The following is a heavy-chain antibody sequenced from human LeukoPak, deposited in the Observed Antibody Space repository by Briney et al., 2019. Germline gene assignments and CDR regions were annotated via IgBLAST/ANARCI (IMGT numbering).Heavy chain of an antibody. J-gene: IGHJ5*02. CDR3: ARGVRWLQLVGFRSDNWFDP. CDR1: GFTFSSYA. D-gene: IGHD5-24*01. Sequence: PGGSLRLSCAASGFTFSSYAMHWVRQAPGKGLEWVAVISYDGSNKYYADSVKGRFTISRDNSKNTLYLQMNSLRAEDTAVYYCARGVRWLQLVGFRSDNWFDPWGQGTLATVSS. CDR2: ISYDGSNK. V-gene: IGHV3-30*04.